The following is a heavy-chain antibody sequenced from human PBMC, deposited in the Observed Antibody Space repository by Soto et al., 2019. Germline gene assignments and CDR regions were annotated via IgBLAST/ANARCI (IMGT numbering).Heavy chain of an antibody. CDR2: IKQDGSEK. Sequence: GESLKISCAASGFTFSSYWMSWVRQAPGKGLEWVANIKQDGSEKYYVDSVKGRFTISRDNAKNSLYLQMNSLRAEDTAVYYCARDHYSGYDWGYNWFDPWGQGTLVTVSS. V-gene: IGHV3-7*01. CDR1: GFTFSSYW. D-gene: IGHD5-12*01. CDR3: ARDHYSGYDWGYNWFDP. J-gene: IGHJ5*02.